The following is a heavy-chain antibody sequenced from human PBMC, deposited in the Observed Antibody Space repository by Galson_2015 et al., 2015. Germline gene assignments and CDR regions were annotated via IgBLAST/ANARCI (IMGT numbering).Heavy chain of an antibody. CDR1: GFTFSSHA. CDR2: ISTSGNNT. D-gene: IGHD3-22*01. CDR3: AKGGSSGYFDAFDI. Sequence: SLRLSCAASGFTFSSHAMSWVRQAPGKGLEWVSGISTSGNNTYYAESVKGRFTISRDNSKNTLYLQMNSLRAEDTAVYYCAKGGSSGYFDAFDIWGQGTMVTVSS. V-gene: IGHV3-23*01. J-gene: IGHJ3*02.